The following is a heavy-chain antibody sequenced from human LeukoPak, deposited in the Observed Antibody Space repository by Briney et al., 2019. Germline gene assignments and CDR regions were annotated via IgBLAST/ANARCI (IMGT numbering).Heavy chain of an antibody. D-gene: IGHD3-22*01. J-gene: IGHJ4*02. Sequence: ASVQVYCKASGYTFTSYYMHWVRQAPGQGLEWMGIINPSGGSTSYAQKFQGRVTMTRDMSTSTVYMEQSSMRSEDTAVYYCARVKVTYYYDSSGYGPLDYWGQGTLVTVSS. CDR1: GYTFTSYY. CDR2: INPSGGST. V-gene: IGHV1-46*01. CDR3: ARVKVTYYYDSSGYGPLDY.